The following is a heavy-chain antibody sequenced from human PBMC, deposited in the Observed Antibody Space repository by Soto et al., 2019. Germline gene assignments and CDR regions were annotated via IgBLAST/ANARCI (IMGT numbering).Heavy chain of an antibody. CDR3: ARAMGYYASGSYFDP. Sequence: SETLSLTCSVSGDSISTYYWSWIRQPPGKGLEWIGYICYSGSTNYNPSLKSRVIISVDTSKNQFSLKLTSVTAADTAVYYCARAMGYYASGSYFDPWGQGILVTVSS. J-gene: IGHJ5*02. CDR2: ICYSGST. D-gene: IGHD3-10*01. CDR1: GDSISTYY. V-gene: IGHV4-59*01.